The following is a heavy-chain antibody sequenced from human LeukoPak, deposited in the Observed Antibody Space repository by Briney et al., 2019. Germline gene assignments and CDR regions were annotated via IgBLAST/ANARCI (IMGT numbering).Heavy chain of an antibody. CDR1: GYTFIAYY. D-gene: IGHD3-10*01. V-gene: IGHV1-2*02. J-gene: IGHJ4*02. Sequence: ASVKVSCKASGYTFIAYYMHWVRQAPGQGLEWMGWINPNSGGTNYAQKFQGRVTMTRDTSISTAYMELSRLRSDDTAVYYCARDWWLTMVRGVIPVDYWGQGTLVTVSS. CDR3: ARDWWLTMVRGVIPVDY. CDR2: INPNSGGT.